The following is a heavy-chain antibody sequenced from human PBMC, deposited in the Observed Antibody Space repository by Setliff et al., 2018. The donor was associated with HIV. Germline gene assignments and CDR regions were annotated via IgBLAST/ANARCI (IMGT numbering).Heavy chain of an antibody. CDR2: IKPDGSEM. CDR3: ASPYFVVY. V-gene: IGHV3-7*01. D-gene: IGHD2-21*01. J-gene: IGHJ4*02. CDR1: GFTFSTFW. Sequence: SGGSLRLSCAASGFTFSTFWMGWVRQAPGKGREWVAHIKPDGSEMYYVDSVKGRFTISRDNANNSLFLQMNSLRAEDTAVYYCASPYFVVYWGQGTLVTVSS.